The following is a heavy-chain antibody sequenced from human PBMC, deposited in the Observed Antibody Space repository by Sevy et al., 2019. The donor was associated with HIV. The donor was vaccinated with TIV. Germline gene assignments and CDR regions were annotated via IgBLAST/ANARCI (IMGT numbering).Heavy chain of an antibody. CDR3: ARGGSGLWGHADNYYYYGMDV. Sequence: GGSLRLSCAASGFTFSDYYMSWIRQAPGKGLEWVSYISSSGSTIYYADSVKGRFTISRDNAKNSLYLQMNSLRAEDTAVYYCARGGSGLWGHADNYYYYGMDVWGQGTTVTVSS. CDR2: ISSSGSTI. V-gene: IGHV3-11*01. D-gene: IGHD2-15*01. CDR1: GFTFSDYY. J-gene: IGHJ6*02.